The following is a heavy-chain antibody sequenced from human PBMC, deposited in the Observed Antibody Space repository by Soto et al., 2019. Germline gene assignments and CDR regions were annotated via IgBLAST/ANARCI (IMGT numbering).Heavy chain of an antibody. CDR3: ATAIEATWDNYDY. Sequence: EVQLVESGGDLVQPGGSLSLSCVASGFTFSNYWMNWVRQAPGMGLAWVAGIKEDASEKNYVESTKGRFSISSDNAKTSLFLQLHSLRAEDTAVYYCATAIEATWDNYDYWGQGTLVTVSS. J-gene: IGHJ4*02. CDR2: IKEDASEK. V-gene: IGHV3-7*01. D-gene: IGHD1-26*01. CDR1: GFTFSNYW.